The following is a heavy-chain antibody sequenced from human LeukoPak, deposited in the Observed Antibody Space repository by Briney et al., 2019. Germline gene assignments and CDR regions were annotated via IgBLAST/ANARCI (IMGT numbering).Heavy chain of an antibody. CDR2: MSGSSGST. J-gene: IGHJ4*02. V-gene: IGHV3-23*01. CDR3: AKVRVGTSDCFDY. Sequence: GGSLRLSCAASGFTFSSYAMSWVRQAPGKGLEWVSAMSGSSGSTYYADSVKGRFTISRDNSKNTLYLHMNSLRAEDSALYYCAKVRVGTSDCFDYWGQGTLVTVSS. CDR1: GFTFSSYA. D-gene: IGHD5-12*01.